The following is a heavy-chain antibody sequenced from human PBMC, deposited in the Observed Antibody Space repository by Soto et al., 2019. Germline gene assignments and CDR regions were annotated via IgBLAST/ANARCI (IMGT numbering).Heavy chain of an antibody. J-gene: IGHJ6*02. CDR3: ARAPAGGMDV. V-gene: IGHV3-13*01. CDR2: IGTASDT. CDR1: GFTFSSYD. Sequence: AVGSLRLSCAASGFTFSSYDMHWVRQATGKGLEWVSAIGTASDTYYPGSVKGRFTISRENAKNSLYLQMNSLRAGDTAVYYCARAPAGGMDVWGQGTTVTISS.